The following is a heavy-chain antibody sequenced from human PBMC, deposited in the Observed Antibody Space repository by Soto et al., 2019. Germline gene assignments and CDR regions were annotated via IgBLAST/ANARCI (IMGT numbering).Heavy chain of an antibody. CDR1: GGFVSSGSYY. D-gene: IGHD1-1*01. CDR3: ARVERGTATTGVDAFDI. Sequence: QVQLQQWGAGLLKPSETLSLTCAVYGGFVSSGSYYWSWIRQPPGKGLEWIGEMSHSGRTHFNPSLKRRVTISVDTSKNQFSLKMSSVTAADTALYYCARVERGTATTGVDAFDIWGPGTMVTVSS. V-gene: IGHV4-34*01. J-gene: IGHJ3*02. CDR2: MSHSGRT.